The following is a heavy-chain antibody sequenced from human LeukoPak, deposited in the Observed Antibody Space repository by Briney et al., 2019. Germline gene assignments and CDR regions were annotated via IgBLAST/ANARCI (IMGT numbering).Heavy chain of an antibody. D-gene: IGHD3-22*01. Sequence: SETLSLTCTVSGGSISSYYWSWIRQPAGKGLEWIGRIYTSGSTNYNPSLKSRVTMSVDASKNQFSLKLSTVTAADTAVYYCAREATYCYDSSTRWPIFDYWGQGTLVTVSS. CDR1: GGSISSYY. J-gene: IGHJ4*02. CDR3: AREATYCYDSSTRWPIFDY. CDR2: IYTSGST. V-gene: IGHV4-4*07.